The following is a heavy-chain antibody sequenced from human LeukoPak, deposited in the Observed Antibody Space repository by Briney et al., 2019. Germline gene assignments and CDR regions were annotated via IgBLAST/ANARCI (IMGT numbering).Heavy chain of an antibody. CDR3: TRPDYYLHDAFDI. Sequence: KTSETLSLTCAVSGYSIGSGYYWGWIRQPPGKGLDWIENIHPGGNTYYNPSLKSRVTTSVDTSKNQFSLKLSSVTAADTAVYYCTRPDYYLHDAFDIWGQGTMVTVSS. CDR2: IHPGGNT. CDR1: GYSIGSGYY. V-gene: IGHV4-38-2*01. D-gene: IGHD3-10*01. J-gene: IGHJ3*02.